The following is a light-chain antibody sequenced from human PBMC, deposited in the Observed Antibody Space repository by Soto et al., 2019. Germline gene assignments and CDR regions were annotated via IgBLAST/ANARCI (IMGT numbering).Light chain of an antibody. CDR1: QSVSLS. Sequence: EIVLTQSPATLSLSPGGRATLSCRASQSVSLSLAWYQQKPGQAPRLLIYDASKRASGIPARFSGSGSGTDFTLTISRLEPEDFAVYYCQQRSNWRVTFGGGTKVDIK. CDR3: QQRSNWRVT. CDR2: DAS. J-gene: IGKJ4*01. V-gene: IGKV3-11*01.